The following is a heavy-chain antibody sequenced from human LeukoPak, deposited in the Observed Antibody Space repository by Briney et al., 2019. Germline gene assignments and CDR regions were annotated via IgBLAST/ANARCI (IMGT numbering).Heavy chain of an antibody. CDR3: ARALWSGYPVHDY. D-gene: IGHD3-3*01. V-gene: IGHV4-30-4*08. CDR2: IYYSGST. Sequence: KASETLSLTCTVSGGSISSGDYYWSWIRQPPWKGLEWIGYIYYSGSTYYNPSLKSRVTISVDTSKNQFSLKLSSVTAADTAVYYCARALWSGYPVHDYWGQGTLVTVSS. CDR1: GGSISSGDYY. J-gene: IGHJ4*02.